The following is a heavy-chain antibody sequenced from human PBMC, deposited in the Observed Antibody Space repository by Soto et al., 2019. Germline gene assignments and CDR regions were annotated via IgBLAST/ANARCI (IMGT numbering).Heavy chain of an antibody. CDR3: ARGTVLVVAANKYTDAFDF. Sequence: SETLSLTCTVSGGSISSYYWNWIRQSPGKGLEWIGYMYYSGSTKYNPSLKSRVTISVDTSKNLFSLNLRSVTAADTAVYYCARGTVLVVAANKYTDAFDFWGQGTMVTVS. CDR2: MYYSGST. J-gene: IGHJ3*01. V-gene: IGHV4-59*01. D-gene: IGHD2-15*01. CDR1: GGSISSYY.